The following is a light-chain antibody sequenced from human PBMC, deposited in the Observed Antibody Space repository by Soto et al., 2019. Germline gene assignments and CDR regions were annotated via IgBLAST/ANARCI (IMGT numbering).Light chain of an antibody. CDR1: QSVSSTY. V-gene: IGKV3-20*01. CDR2: GVS. CDR3: QQYGSSPRT. Sequence: EIVLTQSPGTLSLSLGERATLSCRASQSVSSTYLAWYQQKPGQAPRLLIYGVSSRATGIPDRFSGSGSGTDFTLTISRLEPEDFAVYYWQQYGSSPRTFGQGTKVEIK. J-gene: IGKJ1*01.